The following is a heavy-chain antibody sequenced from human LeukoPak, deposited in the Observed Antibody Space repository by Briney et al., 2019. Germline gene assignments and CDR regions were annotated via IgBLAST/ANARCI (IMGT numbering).Heavy chain of an antibody. D-gene: IGHD6-13*01. J-gene: IGHJ4*02. CDR2: IYYSGST. Sequence: SETLSLTCTVSGGSISSYYWNWIRQPPGKGLEWIGYIYYSGSTYYNPSLKSRVTISIDTSKNQFSLKLSSVTAADTAVYYCARGGSWYGSLVYWGQGALVTVSS. CDR3: ARGGSWYGSLVY. CDR1: GGSISSYY. V-gene: IGHV4-59*12.